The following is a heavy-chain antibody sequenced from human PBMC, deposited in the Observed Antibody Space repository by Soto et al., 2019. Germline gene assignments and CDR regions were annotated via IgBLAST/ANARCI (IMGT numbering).Heavy chain of an antibody. D-gene: IGHD1-26*01. J-gene: IGHJ4*02. V-gene: IGHV4-59*01. CDR2: IYYLGRS. CDR3: ARDPGGATHFDY. Sequence: QVQLQESGPGLVKPSETLSLTCTVDSISTYYWNWIRQTPGKGLEWIGYIYYLGRSNYNRSLKSRVTISKDMSQNQFSLRLNSVTAADTAVYYCARDPGGATHFDYWGQGALVTVSS. CDR1: SISTYY.